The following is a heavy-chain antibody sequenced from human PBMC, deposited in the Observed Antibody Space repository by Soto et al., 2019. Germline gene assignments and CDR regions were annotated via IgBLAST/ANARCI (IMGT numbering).Heavy chain of an antibody. CDR2: INPSGGTT. J-gene: IGHJ4*01. CDR1: GYTLTRSY. V-gene: IGHV1-46*01. D-gene: IGHD3-3*01. CDR3: ARHRSLLERSYFDY. Sequence: ASVKVSCKASGYTLTRSYIQWLRQSPVHGLEWMGIINPSGGTTSYAQKFQGRVTLTRDTSKSKVYMELSDLRSDDTAVYFCARHRSLLERSYFDYWGQ.